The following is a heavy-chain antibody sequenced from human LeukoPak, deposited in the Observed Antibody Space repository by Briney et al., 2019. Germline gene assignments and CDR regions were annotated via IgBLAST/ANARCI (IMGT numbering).Heavy chain of an antibody. J-gene: IGHJ4*02. CDR3: ARSQLRWLQSPIHFDY. Sequence: GSLRLSCAASGFTFSSYAMSWIRQPPGKGLEWIGEINHSGSTNYNPSLKSRVTISVDTSKNQFSLKLSSVTAADTAVYYCARSQLRWLQSPIHFDYWGQGTLVTVSS. V-gene: IGHV4-34*01. CDR1: GFTFSSYA. CDR2: INHSGST. D-gene: IGHD5-24*01.